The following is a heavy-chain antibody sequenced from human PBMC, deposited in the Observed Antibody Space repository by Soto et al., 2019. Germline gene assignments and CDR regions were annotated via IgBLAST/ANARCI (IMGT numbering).Heavy chain of an antibody. J-gene: IGHJ4*02. CDR2: IIPIFGTK. V-gene: IGHV1-69*12. CDR3: AREYRQRVVVSTLDS. Sequence: QVQLVQSGAEVKKPGSSVKVSCKASGGTFSSYAISWVRQAPGQGLEWMGGIIPIFGTKNYAQKFQGRVTIXXEXSXXTAYMELSSLRSEDTAVYYCAREYRQRVVVSTLDSWGQGTLVTVSS. CDR1: GGTFSSYA. D-gene: IGHD3-22*01.